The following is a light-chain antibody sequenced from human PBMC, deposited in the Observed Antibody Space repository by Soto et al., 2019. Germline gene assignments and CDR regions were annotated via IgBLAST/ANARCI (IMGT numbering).Light chain of an antibody. Sequence: EIVVTQSPVTLSVSPGERVTLSCRTSQSVGSDLAWYQQRLGQAPRLLMYRASTRACGIPARFSGSGSGTEFTLTISSLQAEDFAVYYSQQYSNWPFINFGQGTRLDIE. CDR1: QSVGSD. CDR2: RAS. V-gene: IGKV3-15*01. J-gene: IGKJ5*01. CDR3: QQYSNWPFIN.